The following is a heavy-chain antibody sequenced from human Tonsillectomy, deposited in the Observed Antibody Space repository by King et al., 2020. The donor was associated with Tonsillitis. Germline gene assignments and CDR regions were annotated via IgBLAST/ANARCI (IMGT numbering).Heavy chain of an antibody. V-gene: IGHV4-34*01. J-gene: IGHJ6*02. CDR3: AREVRFKGSSGWNKRYYYYTMDV. CDR2: IDHSGST. Sequence: VQLQQWGAGLLKPSETLSLTCAVYGGSFSGYYWSWIRQPPGKGLEWIGEIDHSGSTNYNPSLKSRVAISLDMSKNQFSLKVSSVTAAETAVYYCAREVRFKGSSGWNKRYYYYTMDVWGQGTTVTVSS. CDR1: GGSFSGYY. D-gene: IGHD6-19*01.